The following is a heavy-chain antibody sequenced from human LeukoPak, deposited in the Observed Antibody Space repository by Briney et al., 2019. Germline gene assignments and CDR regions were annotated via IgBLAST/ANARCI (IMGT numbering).Heavy chain of an antibody. D-gene: IGHD2-15*01. J-gene: IGHJ4*02. V-gene: IGHV3-30*18. Sequence: GRSLRLSCAASGFTFSSYGMHWVRQAPGKGLEWVAVISYDGNNKYYADSVKGRFTISRDNSKNTLYLQMNSLRSEDTAVYYCAKEYLGYCSGGSCYPLDYWGQGTLVTVSS. CDR2: ISYDGNNK. CDR1: GFTFSSYG. CDR3: AKEYLGYCSGGSCYPLDY.